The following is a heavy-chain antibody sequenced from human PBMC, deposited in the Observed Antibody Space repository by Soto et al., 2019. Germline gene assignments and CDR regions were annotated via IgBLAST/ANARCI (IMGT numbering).Heavy chain of an antibody. J-gene: IGHJ3*02. CDR1: GFTFGDYA. Sequence: GSLRVSCTASGFTFGDYAMSWFRQAPGKGLEWVGFIRSKAYGGTTEYAASVKGRFTISRDDSKSIAYLQMNSLKTEDTAVYYCTRAATVVTPTAFDIWGQGTMVTVSS. CDR3: TRAATVVTPTAFDI. V-gene: IGHV3-49*03. CDR2: IRSKAYGGTT. D-gene: IGHD4-17*01.